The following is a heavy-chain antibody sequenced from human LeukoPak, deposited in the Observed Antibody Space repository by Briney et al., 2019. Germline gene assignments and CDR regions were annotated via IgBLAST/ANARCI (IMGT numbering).Heavy chain of an antibody. J-gene: IGHJ4*02. CDR3: ARESERYFDWPSRPYYFDY. D-gene: IGHD3-9*01. Sequence: GGSLRLSCATSGFTFSSYGMHWVRQVPGKGLEWVAVISKDAKSNYHIDSVKGRFTISRDNSKNTLYLQMNSLRAEDTAVYYCARESERYFDWPSRPYYFDYWGQGTLVTVSS. V-gene: IGHV3-30*03. CDR2: ISKDAKSN. CDR1: GFTFSSYG.